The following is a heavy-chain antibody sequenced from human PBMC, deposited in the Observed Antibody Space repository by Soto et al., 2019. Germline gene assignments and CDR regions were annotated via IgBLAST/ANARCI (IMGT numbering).Heavy chain of an antibody. Sequence: QVQLVQSGAEVKKPGSSVKVSCKASGGGFSSSAISWVRQAPGQGLEWMGGIITIFDTANYAQKFQGRVTINAEKSPSTADMEMGSLKSEDAAVDYCAREGGTCSSNSGYKSYYYGMDLWGQGTTVPLSS. D-gene: IGHD2-2*02. CDR1: GGGFSSSA. J-gene: IGHJ6*02. CDR3: AREGGTCSSNSGYKSYYYGMDL. V-gene: IGHV1-69*06. CDR2: IITIFDTA.